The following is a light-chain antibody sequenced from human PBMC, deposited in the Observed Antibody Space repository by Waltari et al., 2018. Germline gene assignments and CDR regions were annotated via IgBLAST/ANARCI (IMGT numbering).Light chain of an antibody. CDR3: GAWDDSLNGYV. Sequence: QSVLTQPPSASGTPGQRVAIPCSGSSPKIETNTVNWYQQLPGTAPKLLIYSDNQRPSGVPDRFSGSKSGTSASLAISGLQSEDEADYYCGAWDDSLNGYVFGTGTKVTVL. CDR2: SDN. CDR1: SPKIETNT. J-gene: IGLJ1*01. V-gene: IGLV1-44*01.